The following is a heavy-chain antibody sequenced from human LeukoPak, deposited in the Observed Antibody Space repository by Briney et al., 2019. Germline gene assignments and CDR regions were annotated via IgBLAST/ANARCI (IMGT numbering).Heavy chain of an antibody. J-gene: IGHJ4*02. D-gene: IGHD6-13*01. CDR2: FDPEDGET. CDR1: GYTLTELS. CDR3: ATASRYSSSWYHPYYFDY. Sequence: ASVKVSCKVSGYTLTELSMHWVRQAPGKGLEWMGGFDPEDGETIYAQKFQGRVTMTEDTSTDTAYMELSSLRSEDTAVYYCATASRYSSSWYHPYYFDYWGQGTLVTVSS. V-gene: IGHV1-24*01.